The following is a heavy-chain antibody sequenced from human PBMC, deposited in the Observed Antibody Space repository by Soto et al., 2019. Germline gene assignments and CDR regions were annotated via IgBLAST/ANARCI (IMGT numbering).Heavy chain of an antibody. CDR3: ARGGRCSSTSCYDYYYYGMDV. CDR1: GGSISSYY. V-gene: IGHV4-59*01. J-gene: IGHJ6*02. CDR2: IYYSGST. Sequence: QVQLQESGPGLVKPSETLSLTCTVSGGSISSYYWSWIRQPPGKGLEWIGYIYYSGSTNYNPSLKRRGTRSVDPSTNQFSLKLSSVTAADTAVYYCARGGRCSSTSCYDYYYYGMDVWGQGTTVTVSS. D-gene: IGHD2-2*01.